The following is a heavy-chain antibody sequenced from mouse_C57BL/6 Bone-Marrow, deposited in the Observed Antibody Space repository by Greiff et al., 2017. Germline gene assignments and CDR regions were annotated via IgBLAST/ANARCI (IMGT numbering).Heavy chain of an antibody. CDR1: GYTFTSYW. Sequence: QVQLQQPGAELVMPGASVKLSCKASGYTFTSYWMHWVKQRPGQGLEWIGEIDPSDSYTNYNQKFKGKSTLTVDKSSSTAYMQRSSLPSEDSAVYYCARGLLWDYWGQGTTLTVSS. CDR3: ARGLLWDY. CDR2: IDPSDSYT. D-gene: IGHD2-1*01. V-gene: IGHV1-69*01. J-gene: IGHJ2*01.